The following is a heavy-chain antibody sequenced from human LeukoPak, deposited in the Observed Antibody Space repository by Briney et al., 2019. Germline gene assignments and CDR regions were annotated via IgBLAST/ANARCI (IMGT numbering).Heavy chain of an antibody. CDR2: ISYDGSNK. J-gene: IGHJ1*01. D-gene: IGHD3-10*01. CDR1: GFTFSSYG. CDR3: AKSQERFRELSYFQH. V-gene: IGHV3-30*18. Sequence: GGSLRLSCAASGFTFSSYGMHWVRQAPGKGLEWVAVISYDGSNKYYADSVKGRFTISRDNSKNTLYLQMNSLRAEDTAVYYCAKSQERFRELSYFQHWGQGTLVTVSS.